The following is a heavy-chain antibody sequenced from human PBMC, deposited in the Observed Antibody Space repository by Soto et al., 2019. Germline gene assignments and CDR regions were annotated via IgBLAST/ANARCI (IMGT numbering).Heavy chain of an antibody. V-gene: IGHV4-59*01. D-gene: IGHD3-3*01. CDR1: GGSISSYY. Sequence: SSETLSLTCTVSGGSISSYYWSWIRQPPGKGLEWIGYIYYSGSTNYNPSLKSRVTISVDTSKNQFSLKLSSVTAADTAVYYCARAHYDFYYYYMDVWGKGTTVTVSS. CDR2: IYYSGST. J-gene: IGHJ6*03. CDR3: ARAHYDFYYYYMDV.